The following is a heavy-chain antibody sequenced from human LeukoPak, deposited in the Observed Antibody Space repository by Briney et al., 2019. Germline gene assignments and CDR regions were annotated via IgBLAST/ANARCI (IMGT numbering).Heavy chain of an antibody. CDR3: AKGSNYDILTGYSGYYYYYMDV. CDR2: IFSSSTYI. CDR1: GFAFNTYS. D-gene: IGHD3-9*01. Sequence: GGSLRLSCAASGFAFNTYSMNWVRQAPGKGLEWVSFIFSSSTYIYYTDSVKGRFTISRDNARNSLYLQMDNLRAEDTAVYYCAKGSNYDILTGYSGYYYYYMDVWGKGTTVTISS. V-gene: IGHV3-21*04. J-gene: IGHJ6*03.